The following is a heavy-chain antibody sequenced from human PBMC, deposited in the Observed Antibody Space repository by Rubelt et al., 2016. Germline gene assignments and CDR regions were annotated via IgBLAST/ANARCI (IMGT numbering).Heavy chain of an antibody. CDR3: ARDLGRSCYASCSDY. CDR2: ISHSGGT. J-gene: IGHJ4*02. Sequence: QVQLQQWGAGLLKPSETLSLTCAVYGGSFSGYHWSWIRQPPGKGLEWIGTISHSGGTFYSPSLKSRVTISADPSKNQFSRRLSSVTAADTAGYYCARDLGRSCYASCSDYWGRGTLVTVSS. D-gene: IGHD2-2*01. V-gene: IGHV4-34*01. CDR1: GGSFSGYH.